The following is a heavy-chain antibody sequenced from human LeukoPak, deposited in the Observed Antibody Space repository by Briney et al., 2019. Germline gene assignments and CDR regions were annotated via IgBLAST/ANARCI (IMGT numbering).Heavy chain of an antibody. V-gene: IGHV3-21*01. CDR1: GFTFSSYS. J-gene: IGHJ6*02. CDR3: ARAIVVVPAAEPYYYYGMDV. CDR2: ISSSSSYI. Sequence: GGSLRLSCAASGFTFSSYSMNWVRQAPGKGLEWVSSISSSSSYIYYADSVKGRFTISRDNAKNSLYLQMNSLRAEDTAVYYCARAIVVVPAAEPYYYYGMDVWGQGTTVTVSS. D-gene: IGHD2-2*01.